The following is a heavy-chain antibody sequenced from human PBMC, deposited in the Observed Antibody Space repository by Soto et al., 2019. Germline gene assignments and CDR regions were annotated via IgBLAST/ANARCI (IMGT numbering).Heavy chain of an antibody. V-gene: IGHV3-53*01. CDR3: ARGDGNWNYAPFDY. J-gene: IGHJ4*02. CDR1: GFTVSSNY. Sequence: SLRLSCAASGFTVSSNYMSWVRQAPGKGLEWVSVIYSGGSTYYADSVKGRFTISRDNSKNTLYLQMNSLRAEDTAVYYCARGDGNWNYAPFDYWGQGTLVTVS. CDR2: IYSGGST. D-gene: IGHD1-7*01.